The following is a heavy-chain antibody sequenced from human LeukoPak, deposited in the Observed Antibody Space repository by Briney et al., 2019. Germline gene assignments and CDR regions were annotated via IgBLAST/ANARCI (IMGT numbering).Heavy chain of an antibody. CDR1: GYSISSGYY. V-gene: IGHV4-38-2*02. CDR3: ARVTNPGYYGSGPREADAFDI. D-gene: IGHD3-10*01. J-gene: IGHJ3*02. CDR2: IYHSGST. Sequence: PSETLSLTCTVSGYSISSGYYWGWIRQPPGKGLEWIGSIYHSGSTYYNPSLKSRVTISVDTSKNQFSLKLSSVTAADTAVYYCARVTNPGYYGSGPREADAFDIWGQGTMVTVSS.